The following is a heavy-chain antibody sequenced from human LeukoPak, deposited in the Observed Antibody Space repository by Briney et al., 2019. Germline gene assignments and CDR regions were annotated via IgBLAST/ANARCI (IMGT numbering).Heavy chain of an antibody. CDR3: ARTHAAAGMSVDY. D-gene: IGHD6-13*01. V-gene: IGHV3-11*01. Sequence: PGGSLRLSCAASGFTFSDYYMSWIRQAPGKGLDWVSYISSSGNTRYYADSVKGRFTISRDIAKNSLYLQMNSLRAEDTAVYYCARTHAAAGMSVDYWGQGTLVTVSS. CDR2: ISSSGNTR. J-gene: IGHJ4*02. CDR1: GFTFSDYY.